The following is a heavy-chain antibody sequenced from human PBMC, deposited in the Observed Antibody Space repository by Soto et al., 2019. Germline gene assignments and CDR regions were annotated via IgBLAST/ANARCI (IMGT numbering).Heavy chain of an antibody. Sequence: EVQLVESGGGLVQPGGSLRLSCAASGFSFNTYEMNWVRQAPGKGLEWVSYISTSGSTIYYADSVKGRFTISRDNGKNSLYLQMNTLRAEDTAVYYCAYGGSCDYWGQGTQVTVSS. CDR3: AYGGSCDY. CDR1: GFSFNTYE. D-gene: IGHD1-26*01. J-gene: IGHJ4*02. V-gene: IGHV3-48*03. CDR2: ISTSGSTI.